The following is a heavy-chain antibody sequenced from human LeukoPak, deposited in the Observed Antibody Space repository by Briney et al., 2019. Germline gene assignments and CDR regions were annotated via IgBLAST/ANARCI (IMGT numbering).Heavy chain of an antibody. CDR1: GDSISSNSAA. V-gene: IGHV6-1*01. D-gene: IGHD3-22*01. Sequence: SQTLSLTCAISGDSISSNSAAWNWIRQSPSRGLEWLGRTYYRSKWYNDYAVSVKSRITINPDTSRNQFSLQLNSVTPEDTAVYYCARDSVLRDIVVVTRLDAFDIWGQGTMVTVSS. J-gene: IGHJ3*02. CDR2: TYYRSKWYN. CDR3: ARDSVLRDIVVVTRLDAFDI.